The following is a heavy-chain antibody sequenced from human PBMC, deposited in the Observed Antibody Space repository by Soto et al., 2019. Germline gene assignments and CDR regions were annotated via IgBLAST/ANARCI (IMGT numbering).Heavy chain of an antibody. CDR1: GYTFTMYY. V-gene: IGHV1-46*01. J-gene: IGHJ4*02. CDR3: AKSRYYYDSSGYYFDY. Sequence: ASVKVSCKASGYTFTMYYMHGVRQAPVRGLEWMGIINPSGGSTSYAQKFQGRVTMTRDTSTSTVYMELSSLRSEDTAVYYCAKSRYYYDSSGYYFDYWGPGALVTVSS. CDR2: INPSGGST. D-gene: IGHD3-22*01.